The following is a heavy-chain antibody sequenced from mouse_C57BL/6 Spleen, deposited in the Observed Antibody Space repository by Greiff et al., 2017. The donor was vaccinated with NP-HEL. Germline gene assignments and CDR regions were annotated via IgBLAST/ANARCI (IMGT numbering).Heavy chain of an antibody. Sequence: EVKLMESGGGLVKPGGSLKLSCAASGFTFSSYAMSWVRQTPEKRLEWVATISDGGSYTYYPDNVKGRFTISRDNAKNNLYLQMSHLKSEDTAMYYCARYYYGSSYWYFDVWGTGTTVTVSS. CDR2: ISDGGSYT. CDR1: GFTFSSYA. J-gene: IGHJ1*03. V-gene: IGHV5-4*03. D-gene: IGHD1-1*01. CDR3: ARYYYGSSYWYFDV.